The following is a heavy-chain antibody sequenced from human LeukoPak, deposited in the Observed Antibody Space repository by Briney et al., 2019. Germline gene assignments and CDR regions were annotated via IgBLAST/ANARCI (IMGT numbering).Heavy chain of an antibody. J-gene: IGHJ4*02. V-gene: IGHV3-23*01. CDR3: AKDRSIAVADGNDC. Sequence: GGSLGLSCAASGFTFSSYAMSWVRQAPGKGLEWVSAIRGSGGSTYYADSVKGRFTISRDNSKNTLYLQMNSLRAEDTAVYYCAKDRSIAVADGNDCWGQGTLVTVSS. CDR1: GFTFSSYA. D-gene: IGHD6-19*01. CDR2: IRGSGGST.